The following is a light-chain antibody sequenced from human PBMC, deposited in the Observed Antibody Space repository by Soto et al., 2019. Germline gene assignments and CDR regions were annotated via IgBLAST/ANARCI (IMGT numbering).Light chain of an antibody. J-gene: IGKJ5*01. Sequence: EIVLTQSPATLSLSPGERATLSCRASQTFSSHLAWYQQKTGQAPRLLISDASKSATGIPARFSGRGSGTDLALTISSLEPEDFAVDDCQQRSNWPPVITFGQGTRLEIK. V-gene: IGKV3-11*01. CDR3: QQRSNWPPVIT. CDR1: QTFSSH. CDR2: DAS.